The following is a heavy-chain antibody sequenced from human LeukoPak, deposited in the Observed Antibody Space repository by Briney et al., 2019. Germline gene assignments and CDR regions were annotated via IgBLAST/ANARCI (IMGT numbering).Heavy chain of an antibody. CDR2: ISGTGGRT. V-gene: IGHV3-23*01. D-gene: IGHD5-12*01. Sequence: PGGSLRLSCAASGVTFSSYAMSWVRQAAGKGLEWVSAISGTGGRTYFADSVKGRFTISRDNSKNTLYLQMDSLRAEDTALYYCTTRLRNHFDYWGQGAQVTVSS. CDR1: GVTFSSYA. J-gene: IGHJ4*02. CDR3: TTRLRNHFDY.